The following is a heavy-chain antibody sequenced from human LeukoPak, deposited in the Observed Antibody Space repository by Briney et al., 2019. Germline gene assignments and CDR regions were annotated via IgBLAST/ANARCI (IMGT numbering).Heavy chain of an antibody. CDR1: GYTFTSYG. Sequence: ASVKVSCKASGYTFTSYGISWVRQAPGQGLEWMGWISAYNGNTNYAQKPQGRVTMTTDTSTGTAYMELRSLRSDDTAVYYCAKGWRAGYYCSSTSCYLFDYWGQGTLVTVSS. CDR3: AKGWRAGYYCSSTSCYLFDY. V-gene: IGHV1-18*01. D-gene: IGHD2-2*01. CDR2: ISAYNGNT. J-gene: IGHJ4*02.